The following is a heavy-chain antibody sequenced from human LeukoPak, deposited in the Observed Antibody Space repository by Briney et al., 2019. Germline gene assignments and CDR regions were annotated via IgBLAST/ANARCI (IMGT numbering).Heavy chain of an antibody. CDR3: VKDIMDSGYDLSRDWFDP. J-gene: IGHJ5*02. Sequence: GGSLRLSCAASGFSFSDYAMSWARQAPGKGVEWVTTMSANYATTYYADSVKGGFTVSRDHSKSTLYLQMDNLGAEDTAMYYCVKDIMDSGYDLSRDWFDPWGQGTLVTVSA. V-gene: IGHV3-23*01. D-gene: IGHD5-12*01. CDR2: MSANYATT. CDR1: GFSFSDYA.